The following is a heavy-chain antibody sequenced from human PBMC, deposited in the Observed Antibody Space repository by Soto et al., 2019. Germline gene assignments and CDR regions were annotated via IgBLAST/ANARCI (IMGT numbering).Heavy chain of an antibody. V-gene: IGHV3-23*01. CDR3: AKEGGRGGGYFDY. CDR1: GFTFSSYA. D-gene: IGHD3-16*01. J-gene: IGHJ4*02. CDR2: ISGSGGNT. Sequence: GGSLRLSCAASGFTFSSYAMSWVRQAPGKGLKWVSAISGSGGNTYYANSVKGRFTISRDNSKNTLYLQMNSLRAEDTAVYYCAKEGGRGGGYFDYWGQGTLVTVSS.